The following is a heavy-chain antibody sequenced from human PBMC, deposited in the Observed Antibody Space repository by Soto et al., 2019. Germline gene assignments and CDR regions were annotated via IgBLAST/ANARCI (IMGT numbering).Heavy chain of an antibody. CDR2: ISYDGSNK. V-gene: IGHV3-30*18. CDR1: GFTFSSYG. Sequence: GGSLRLSCAASGFTFSSYGMHWVRQAPGKGLEWVAVISYDGSNKYYADSVKGRFTISRDNSKNTLYLQMNSLRAEDTAVYYCAKELRFTVTTSEHYMDVWGKGTTVTVSS. CDR3: AKELRFTVTTSEHYMDV. J-gene: IGHJ6*03. D-gene: IGHD4-4*01.